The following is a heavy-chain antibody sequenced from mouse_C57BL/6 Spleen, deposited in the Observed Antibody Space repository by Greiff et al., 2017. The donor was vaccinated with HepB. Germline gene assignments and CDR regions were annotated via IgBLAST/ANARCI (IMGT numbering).Heavy chain of an antibody. V-gene: IGHV3-6*01. CDR1: GYSITSGYY. CDR2: ISYDGSN. CDR3: ARALYDYDRGGYYYAMDY. Sequence: VQLQESGPGLVKPSQSLSLTCSVTGYSITSGYYWNWIRQFPGNKLEWMGYISYDGSNNYNPSLKNRISITRDTSKNQFFLKLNSVTTEDTATYYCARALYDYDRGGYYYAMDYWGQGTSVTVSS. D-gene: IGHD2-4*01. J-gene: IGHJ4*01.